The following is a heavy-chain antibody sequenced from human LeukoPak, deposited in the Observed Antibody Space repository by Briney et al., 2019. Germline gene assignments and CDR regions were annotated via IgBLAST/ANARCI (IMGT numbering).Heavy chain of an antibody. J-gene: IGHJ4*02. CDR2: IYHSGST. V-gene: IGHV4-38-2*02. Sequence: PSETLSLTCTVSGYSISSGYYWGWIRQPPGKGLEWIGSIYHSGSTYYNPSLKSRVTISVDTSKNQFSLKLSSVTAADTAVYYCARGLLWFGEFYYFDYWGQGTLVTVSS. CDR3: ARGLLWFGEFYYFDY. CDR1: GYSISSGYY. D-gene: IGHD3-10*01.